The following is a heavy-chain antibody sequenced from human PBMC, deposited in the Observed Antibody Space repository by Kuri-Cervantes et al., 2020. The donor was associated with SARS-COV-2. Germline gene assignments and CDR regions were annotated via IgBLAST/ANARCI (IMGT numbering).Heavy chain of an antibody. Sequence: GGSLRLSCAASGFTFTTYALTWVRQAPGERLEWVSAITGGDESTFYADSVKGRFTTYRDNSKNTLYLQMNSLRVEDSALYFCAKSPPDSITNYLYYFDLWGQGTLVTVSS. CDR1: GFTFTTYA. CDR2: ITGGDEST. J-gene: IGHJ4*02. V-gene: IGHV3-23*01. D-gene: IGHD1-7*01. CDR3: AKSPPDSITNYLYYFDL.